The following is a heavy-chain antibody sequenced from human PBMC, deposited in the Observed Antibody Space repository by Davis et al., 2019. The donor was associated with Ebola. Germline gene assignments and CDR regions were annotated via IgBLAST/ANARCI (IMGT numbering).Heavy chain of an antibody. Sequence: SETLSLTCTVSGGSISSYYWSWIRQPPGKGLEWIGYIYYSGSTNYNPSLKSRVTISVDTSKNQFSLKLNSVTAADTAVYYCARVGSSSWFFYGMDVWGQGTTVTVSS. CDR1: GGSISSYY. J-gene: IGHJ6*02. V-gene: IGHV4-59*01. D-gene: IGHD6-13*01. CDR3: ARVGSSSWFFYGMDV. CDR2: IYYSGST.